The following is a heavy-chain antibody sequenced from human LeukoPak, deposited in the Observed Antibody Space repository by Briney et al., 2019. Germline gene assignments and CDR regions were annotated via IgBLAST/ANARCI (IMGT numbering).Heavy chain of an antibody. V-gene: IGHV3-43*01. D-gene: IGHD7-27*01. Sequence: PGGSLRLSCVGSGFIFDDYSMHWVRQAPGKGLEWVSVINGDGDVTYYADSLKGRFTISRDNTRKSLYLQMNSLRSEDSAFYYCVKDMWGRPHWGQGTLVTVSS. CDR2: INGDGDVT. J-gene: IGHJ4*02. CDR1: GFIFDDYS. CDR3: VKDMWGRPH.